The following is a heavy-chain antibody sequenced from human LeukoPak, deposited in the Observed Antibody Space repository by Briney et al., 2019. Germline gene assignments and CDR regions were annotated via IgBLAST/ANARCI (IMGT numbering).Heavy chain of an antibody. V-gene: IGHV3-48*02. CDR1: GFTFSRFN. CDR3: ASDLRGDY. Sequence: GGSLRLSCAASGFTFSRFNMNWVRQAPGKGLEWVSYISSSSSTIYYADSVKGRFTISRDNAKNSLYLQMNSLRDEDTALYYCASDLRGDYWGQGTPVTVSS. CDR2: ISSSSSTI. J-gene: IGHJ4*02.